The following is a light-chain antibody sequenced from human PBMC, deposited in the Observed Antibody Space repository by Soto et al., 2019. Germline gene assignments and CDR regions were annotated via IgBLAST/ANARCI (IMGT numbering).Light chain of an antibody. CDR2: GAS. Sequence: EIVFTPSPGPLSLSPGERATLSCRASQSVTNNYLAWYQQKPGQAPRLVIYGASTRATGIPARFSASGSGTDFTLTITRLEPEDVAVYYCQQYSESPLTFGQGTKVEIK. CDR1: QSVTNNY. V-gene: IGKV3-20*01. CDR3: QQYSESPLT. J-gene: IGKJ1*01.